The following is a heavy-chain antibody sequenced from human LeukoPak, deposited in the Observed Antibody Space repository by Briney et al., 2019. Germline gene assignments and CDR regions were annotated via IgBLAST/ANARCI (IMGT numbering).Heavy chain of an antibody. Sequence: SETLSLTCAVYGGSFSGYYWSWIRQPPGKGLEWIGEINHSGSTNYNPSLKSRVTISVDTSKNQFSLKLSSVTAADTAVYYCARGYSSSWYLSLGPRSSNAFDIWGQGTMVTVSS. CDR3: ARGYSSSWYLSLGPRSSNAFDI. CDR2: INHSGST. CDR1: GGSFSGYY. D-gene: IGHD6-13*01. J-gene: IGHJ3*02. V-gene: IGHV4-34*01.